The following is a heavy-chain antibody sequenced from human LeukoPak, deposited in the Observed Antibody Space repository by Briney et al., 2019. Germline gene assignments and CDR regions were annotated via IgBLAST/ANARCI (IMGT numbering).Heavy chain of an antibody. Sequence: ASVTLSFKSSGYTFTGYYLHWVRQAPGQGLELMGWINPNSGGTNYAQKYQGTVTMTRDTSISTAYMELSRLRSDDTAVYYCAREPGDSGSYYYYFDYWGQGTLVTVSS. D-gene: IGHD1-26*01. V-gene: IGHV1-2*02. CDR3: AREPGDSGSYYYYFDY. CDR1: GYTFTGYY. J-gene: IGHJ4*02. CDR2: INPNSGGT.